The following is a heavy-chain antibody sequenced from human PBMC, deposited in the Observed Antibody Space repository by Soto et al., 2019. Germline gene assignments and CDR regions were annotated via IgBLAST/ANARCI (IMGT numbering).Heavy chain of an antibody. Sequence: PGGSLRLSCAASGFTFSSYGMHWVRQAPGKGLEWVAVIWYDGSNKYYADSVKGRFAISRDNSKNTLYLQMNSLRAEDTAVYYCARCSRGAELYDYDFWSGYYPSGMDVWGQGTTVTVSS. CDR3: ARCSRGAELYDYDFWSGYYPSGMDV. CDR1: GFTFSSYG. D-gene: IGHD3-3*01. CDR2: IWYDGSNK. J-gene: IGHJ6*02. V-gene: IGHV3-33*01.